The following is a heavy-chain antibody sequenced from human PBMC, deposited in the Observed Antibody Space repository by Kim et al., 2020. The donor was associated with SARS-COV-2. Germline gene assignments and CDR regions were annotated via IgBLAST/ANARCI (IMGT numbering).Heavy chain of an antibody. J-gene: IGHJ5*02. Sequence: SETLSLTCTVSGDLISSNDYYWGWIRQPPGKGLEWIGSLYYSGSTYYKSSLQSRATIVADTSKNQISLKLSSVTAADTAVYFCASGLTGYYSNWCGRWG. V-gene: IGHV4-39*01. CDR2: LYYSGST. D-gene: IGHD3-9*01. CDR3: ASGLTGYYSNWCGR. CDR1: GDLISSNDYY.